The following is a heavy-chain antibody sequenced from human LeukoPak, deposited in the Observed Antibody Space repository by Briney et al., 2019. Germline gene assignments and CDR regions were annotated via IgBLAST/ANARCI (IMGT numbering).Heavy chain of an antibody. CDR2: ISGTNSYT. Sequence: GGSLRLSCAASGFTFSDYYMSWIRQAPGKGLEWVSYISGTNSYTNYADSVKGRFTISRDSAKNSLYLQMNSLRAEDTAVYYCVAFYYSAFFVYWGLGTLVTVSS. J-gene: IGHJ4*01. CDR3: VAFYYSAFFVY. CDR1: GFTFSDYY. V-gene: IGHV3-11*03. D-gene: IGHD4/OR15-4a*01.